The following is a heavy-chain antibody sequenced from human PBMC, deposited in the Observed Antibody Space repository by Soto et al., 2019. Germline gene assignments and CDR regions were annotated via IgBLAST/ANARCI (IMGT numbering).Heavy chain of an antibody. D-gene: IGHD3-22*01. CDR2: ISGNGVST. CDR1: RFTFSNHA. J-gene: IGHJ4*02. CDR3: VKKRGYDYCDSNGMDY. V-gene: IGHV3-23*01. Sequence: PGGSLRLSCAASRFTFSNHALTWVRRAPGKGLEWVSAISGNGVSTYYADSVKGRFTISRDTSKNTLYLQMNSLRAEDTAVYYCVKKRGYDYCDSNGMDYWGQGTLVTVSS.